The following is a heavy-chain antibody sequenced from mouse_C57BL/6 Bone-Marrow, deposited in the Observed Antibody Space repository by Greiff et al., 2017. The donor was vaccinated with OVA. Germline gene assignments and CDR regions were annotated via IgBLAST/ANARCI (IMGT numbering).Heavy chain of an antibody. CDR1: GYAFSSSW. V-gene: IGHV1-82*01. CDR3: ARRSLFITTVVPTGYFDV. J-gene: IGHJ1*03. D-gene: IGHD1-1*01. CDR2: IYPGDGDT. Sequence: QVQLQQSGPELVKPGASVKISCKASGYAFSSSWMNWVKQRPGKGLEWIGRIYPGDGDTTYNGKFKGKATLTADKSSSTAYMQLSSLTSEDSAVYFCARRSLFITTVVPTGYFDVWGTGTTVTVSS.